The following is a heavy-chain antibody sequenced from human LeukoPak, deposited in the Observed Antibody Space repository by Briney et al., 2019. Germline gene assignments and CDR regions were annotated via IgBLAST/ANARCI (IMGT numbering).Heavy chain of an antibody. Sequence: GGSLRLSCAASGFTFSSYSMNWVRQAPGKGLEWVSYISSSSSTIYYADSVKGRFTISRDNVKNSLYLQMNSLRAEDTAVYYCARGSKPAITLSFDYWGQGTLVTVSS. CDR2: ISSSSSTI. V-gene: IGHV3-48*04. CDR1: GFTFSSYS. J-gene: IGHJ4*02. CDR3: ARGSKPAITLSFDY. D-gene: IGHD1-14*01.